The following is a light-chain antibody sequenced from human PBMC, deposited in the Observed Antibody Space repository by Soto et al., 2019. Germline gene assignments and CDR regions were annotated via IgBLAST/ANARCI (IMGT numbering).Light chain of an antibody. CDR2: ATS. CDR3: QQGYTTPIT. Sequence: DIVMTRSPSSLSAFVGDRVTITCLASQDIGNFLAWYQQKPGKAPKLLIYATSTLESGVPSRFSGSGSGTDFTLTISSLQPEDFATYHCQQGYTTPITFGQGTRLEIK. V-gene: IGKV1-39*01. CDR1: QDIGNF. J-gene: IGKJ5*01.